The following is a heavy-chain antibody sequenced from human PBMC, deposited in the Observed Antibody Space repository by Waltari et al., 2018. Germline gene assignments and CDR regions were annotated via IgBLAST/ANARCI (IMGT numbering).Heavy chain of an antibody. CDR1: GGSFSGYY. CDR3: ARVGEQWLVRGYFDY. V-gene: IGHV4-34*01. Sequence: QVQLQQWGAGLLKPSETLSLTCAVYGGSFSGYYWSWIRQPPGKGLEWIGEINQSGSTNYNPSLKSRVTISVDPAKNQVSLKLSSVTAADTAVYYCARVGEQWLVRGYFDYWGQGTLVTVSS. D-gene: IGHD6-19*01. CDR2: INQSGST. J-gene: IGHJ4*02.